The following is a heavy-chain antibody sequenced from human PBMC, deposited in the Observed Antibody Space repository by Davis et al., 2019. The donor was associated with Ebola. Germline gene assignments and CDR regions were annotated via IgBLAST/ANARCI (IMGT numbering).Heavy chain of an antibody. CDR2: IKSQSDGGAA. CDR3: RSNFDY. J-gene: IGHJ4*02. CDR1: GFIFTNAW. Sequence: GESLKISCAASGFIFTNAWMSWVRQAPGKGLEWIGRIKSQSDGGAADYAAPVKGRFIISRDDSKTTVYLQMNSLRAEDTAVYYCRSNFDYWGQGALVTVSS. V-gene: IGHV3-15*01.